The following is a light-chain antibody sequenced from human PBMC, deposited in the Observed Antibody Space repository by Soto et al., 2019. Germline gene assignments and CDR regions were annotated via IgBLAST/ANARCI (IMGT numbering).Light chain of an antibody. J-gene: IGLJ1*01. Sequence: QSVLTQPASVSGSPGQSITISCTGTRSDVGGYEYVSWYQQHPGKAPKLMIYEVSRRPSGVSNRFSGSKSGSTASMTISGLQAGEEADYYCNSYTSTFTYVFGTGTKVTVL. V-gene: IGLV2-14*01. CDR2: EVS. CDR3: NSYTSTFTYV. CDR1: RSDVGGYEY.